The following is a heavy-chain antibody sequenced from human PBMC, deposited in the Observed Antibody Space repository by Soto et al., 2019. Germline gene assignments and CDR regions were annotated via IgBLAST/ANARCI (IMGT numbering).Heavy chain of an antibody. CDR1: GFTFSSYA. CDR3: AKDITFGGVIAEYGMDV. CDR2: ISGSGGST. J-gene: IGHJ6*02. D-gene: IGHD3-16*02. V-gene: IGHV3-23*01. Sequence: EVQLLESGGGLVQPGGSLRLSCAASGFTFSSYAMSWVRQAPGKGLEWVSGISGSGGSTYYADPVKGRFTISRDNSKNTLYLQMNSLRAEDTAVYYCAKDITFGGVIAEYGMDVWGQGTTVTVSS.